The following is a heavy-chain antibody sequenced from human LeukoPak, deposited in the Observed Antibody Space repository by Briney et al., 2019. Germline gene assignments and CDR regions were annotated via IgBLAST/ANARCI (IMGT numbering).Heavy chain of an antibody. D-gene: IGHD3-22*01. J-gene: IGHJ3*02. V-gene: IGHV3-66*01. Sequence: GGSLRLSCAASGFSVSSNYMRWVRQAPGKGLEWGSVINSGGSTYYADSVKGRFTISRDNSKNTLYLQMNSLRAEDTAVYYCARDKYDSSGYHDAFDIWGQGTMVTVSS. CDR2: INSGGST. CDR3: ARDKYDSSGYHDAFDI. CDR1: GFSVSSNY.